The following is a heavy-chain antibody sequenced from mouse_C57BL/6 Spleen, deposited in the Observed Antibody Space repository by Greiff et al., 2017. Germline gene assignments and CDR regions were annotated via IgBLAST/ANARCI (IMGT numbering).Heavy chain of an antibody. V-gene: IGHV14-2*01. CDR2: IDPEDGET. CDR3: ARGYDGSSPFAY. Sequence: VQLKESGAELVKPGASVKLSCTASGFNIKDYYMHWVKQRTEQGLEWIGRIDPEDGETKYAPKFQGKATITGDTSYNTAYLQLSSLTSEDTAEYYCARGYDGSSPFAYWGQGTLGTVSA. CDR1: GFNIKDYY. D-gene: IGHD1-1*01. J-gene: IGHJ3*01.